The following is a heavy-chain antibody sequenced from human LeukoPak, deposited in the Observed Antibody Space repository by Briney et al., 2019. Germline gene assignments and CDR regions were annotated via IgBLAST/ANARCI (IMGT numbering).Heavy chain of an antibody. CDR2: ISAYNGNT. CDR1: GYIFTSYG. J-gene: IGHJ4*02. Sequence: VASVKVSCKASGYIFTSYGISWVRQAPGQGLEWMGWISAYNGNTNYAQKLQGRVTMTTDTSTSTAYMELRSLRSDDTAVYYCARDSVAWAYDSSGITLDYWGQGTLVTVSS. D-gene: IGHD3-22*01. CDR3: ARDSVAWAYDSSGITLDY. V-gene: IGHV1-18*01.